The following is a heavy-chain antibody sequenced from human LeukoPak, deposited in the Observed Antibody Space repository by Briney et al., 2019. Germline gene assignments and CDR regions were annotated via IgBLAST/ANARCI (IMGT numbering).Heavy chain of an antibody. Sequence: SETLSLTCTVSGGSISSYHWSWIRQPAGKGLEWIGRIYISGSTNYNPSLKSRVTMSVDTSKDQFSLKLSSVNAADTAMYYCARHRSPLESFHHWGQGTLVTVSS. V-gene: IGHV4-4*07. CDR2: IYISGST. D-gene: IGHD3-3*01. J-gene: IGHJ1*01. CDR1: GGSISSYH. CDR3: ARHRSPLESFHH.